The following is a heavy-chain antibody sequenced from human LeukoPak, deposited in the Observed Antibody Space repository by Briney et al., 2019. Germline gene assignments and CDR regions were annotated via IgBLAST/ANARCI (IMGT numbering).Heavy chain of an antibody. J-gene: IGHJ6*02. Sequence: GASVKVSCKASGGTFSSYAISWVRQAPGQGLEWMGGIIPIFGTANYAQKFQGRVTITADESSSTAYMELSRLRSDDTAVYYCARVDLYYYGMDVWGQGTTVTVSS. CDR3: ARVDLYYYGMDV. V-gene: IGHV1-69*13. CDR1: GGTFSSYA. CDR2: IIPIFGTA. D-gene: IGHD3-9*01.